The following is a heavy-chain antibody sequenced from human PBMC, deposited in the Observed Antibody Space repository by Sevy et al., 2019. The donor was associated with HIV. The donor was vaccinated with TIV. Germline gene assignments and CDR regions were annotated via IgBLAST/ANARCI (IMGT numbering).Heavy chain of an antibody. CDR2: ISGSGGST. D-gene: IGHD2-21*02. CDR3: AKGKYGGNSPYFDY. CDR1: GFTFSSYA. V-gene: IGHV3-23*01. Sequence: GGSLRLSCAASGFTFSSYAMSWVRQAPGEGLEWVSAISGSGGSTYYADSVKGRFTISRDNSKNTLYLQMNSLRAEDTAVYYCAKGKYGGNSPYFDYWGQGTLVTVSS. J-gene: IGHJ4*02.